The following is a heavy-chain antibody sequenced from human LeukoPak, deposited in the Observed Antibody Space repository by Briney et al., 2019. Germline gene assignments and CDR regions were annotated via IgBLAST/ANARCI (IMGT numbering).Heavy chain of an antibody. Sequence: ASVKVSCKTSGYSFSNYGISWVRQAPGQGLEWMGRINTYNGNTNYAQKLQGRVTMTTDTSTSTTYMELRSLRSDDTAVYYCARDELGIADRLGYWGQGTLVTVSS. J-gene: IGHJ4*02. V-gene: IGHV1-18*01. D-gene: IGHD6-13*01. CDR1: GYSFSNYG. CDR3: ARDELGIADRLGY. CDR2: INTYNGNT.